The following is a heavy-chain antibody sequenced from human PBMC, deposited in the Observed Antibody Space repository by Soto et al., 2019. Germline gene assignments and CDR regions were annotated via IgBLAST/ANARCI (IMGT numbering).Heavy chain of an antibody. J-gene: IGHJ6*03. D-gene: IGHD2-8*01. CDR3: ARLAIVLMVYATNNNYMDV. V-gene: IGHV1-18*01. Sequence: ASVKVSCKASGYTFTSYGISWGRQAPGQGLEWMGWISAYNGNTNYAQKLQGRVTMTTDTSTSTAYMELRSLRSDDTAVYYCARLAIVLMVYATNNNYMDVWGKGTTVTVSS. CDR1: GYTFTSYG. CDR2: ISAYNGNT.